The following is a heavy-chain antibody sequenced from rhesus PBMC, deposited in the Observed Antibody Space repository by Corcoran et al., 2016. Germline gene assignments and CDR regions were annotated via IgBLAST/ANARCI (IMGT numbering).Heavy chain of an antibody. CDR2: IIPLVGIT. CDR1: GFTFGSYA. J-gene: IGHJ4*01. V-gene: IGHV1-198*02. D-gene: IGHD2-27*01. CDR3: ARDEYCGGIYCYAGFDY. Sequence: QVQLVQSGAEVKKPGASVKVSCKTSGFTFGSYAISWVRQAPGKGLELMGLIIPLVGITNYAETFQGRVTITADTSTSTAYMELSSLRSEDTAVYYCARDEYCGGIYCYAGFDYWGQGVLVTVSS.